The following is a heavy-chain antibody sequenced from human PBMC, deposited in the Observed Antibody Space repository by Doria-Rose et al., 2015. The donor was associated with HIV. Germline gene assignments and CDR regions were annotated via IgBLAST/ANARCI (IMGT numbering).Heavy chain of an antibody. V-gene: IGHV2-26*01. Sequence: QVTLKESGPVLVKPTETLTLTCTVSGVSLSSPGMGVSWIRQPPGKALEWLANIFSDHERSYKTSLKSRPTISRGTSKSQVVLTMTDMDPVDTATYYCARIKSSRWYHKYYFDFWGQGTLVIVSA. CDR2: IFSDHER. CDR3: ARIKSSRWYHKYYFDF. D-gene: IGHD6-13*01. J-gene: IGHJ4*02. CDR1: GVSLSSPGMG.